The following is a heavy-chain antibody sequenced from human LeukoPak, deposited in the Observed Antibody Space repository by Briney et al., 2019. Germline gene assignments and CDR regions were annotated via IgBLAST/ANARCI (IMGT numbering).Heavy chain of an antibody. CDR2: IYYSGTT. J-gene: IGHJ6*02. CDR1: GGSVSSGSYY. D-gene: IGHD3-3*02. CDR3: ARAIALPGGGRDYGLDV. Sequence: PSETLSLTCTVSGGSVSSGSYYWSWIRQPPGKGLEWIGYIYYSGTTNYNPSLESRVTMSLDTSKNQFSLKLISVTAADTAVYYCARAIALPGGGRDYGLDVWGQGTTVTVSS. V-gene: IGHV4-61*01.